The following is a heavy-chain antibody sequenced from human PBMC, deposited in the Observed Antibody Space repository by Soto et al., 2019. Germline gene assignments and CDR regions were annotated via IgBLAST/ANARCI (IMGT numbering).Heavy chain of an antibody. Sequence: SETLSLTCTVSGGSVSSGSYYWSWIRQPPGKGLEWIGYIYYSGSTNYNPSLKSRVTISVDTSKNQFSLKLSSVTAADTAVYYCARDASYYYYGMDVWGQGTTVTVS. CDR1: GGSVSSGSYY. J-gene: IGHJ6*02. CDR2: IYYSGST. CDR3: ARDASYYYYGMDV. V-gene: IGHV4-61*01.